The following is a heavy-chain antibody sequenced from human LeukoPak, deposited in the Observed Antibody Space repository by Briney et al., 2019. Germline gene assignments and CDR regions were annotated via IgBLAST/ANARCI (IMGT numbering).Heavy chain of an antibody. J-gene: IGHJ5*02. CDR1: GFTFSDYA. V-gene: IGHV3-23*01. Sequence: GGSLRLSCVASGFTFSDYAMTWVRQAPGKGLEWVSGISSSGGRTYYADSLKGRFTISRDNSKNPLYLQMNSLRAEDTAVYYFAKDRYSGSFNWFDPWGQGTLVTVSS. CDR2: ISSSGGRT. D-gene: IGHD1-26*01. CDR3: AKDRYSGSFNWFDP.